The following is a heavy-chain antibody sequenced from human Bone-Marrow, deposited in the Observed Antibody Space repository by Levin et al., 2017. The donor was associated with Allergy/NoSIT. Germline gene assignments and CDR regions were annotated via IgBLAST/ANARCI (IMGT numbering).Heavy chain of an antibody. D-gene: IGHD3-10*02. CDR1: GDTLSAHA. CDR2: IIPVLDKT. J-gene: IGHJ4*02. V-gene: IGHV1-69*13. Sequence: WASVKVSCKASGDTLSAHAIAWVRQAPGQGLEWVGEIIPVLDKTTYQQKFQDRVTITADESTSTVYMELRSLKSEDTAVHYFVSAGHLLLFSDFPPPLSHWGQGVLVSVSS. CDR3: VSAGHLLLFSDFPPPLSH.